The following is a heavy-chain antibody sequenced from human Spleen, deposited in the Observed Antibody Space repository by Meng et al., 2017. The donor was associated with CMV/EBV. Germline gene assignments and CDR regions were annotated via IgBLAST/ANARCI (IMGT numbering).Heavy chain of an antibody. CDR2: ISGYNGDT. Sequence: ASVKVSCKASGYTFTAHYFHWVRQAPGQGLEWMGWISGYNGDTDYAQKLQGRFTMTRDTSTSTAYLELRSLRSDDTAVYFCARSVEMATIYDYWGQGTLVTVSS. CDR3: ARSVEMATIYDY. CDR1: GYTFTAHY. D-gene: IGHD5-24*01. J-gene: IGHJ4*02. V-gene: IGHV1-18*04.